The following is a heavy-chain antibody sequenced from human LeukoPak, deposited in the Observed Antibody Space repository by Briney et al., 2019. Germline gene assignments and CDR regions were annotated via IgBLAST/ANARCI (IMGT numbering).Heavy chain of an antibody. D-gene: IGHD6-13*01. Sequence: SVKVSCKASGGTFSSYAISWVRQAPGQGLEWMGRIIPILGIANYAQKFQGRVTITADESTSTAYMELSSLRSEDTAVYYCASSSYLHWFDPWGQGTLVTVSS. CDR1: GGTFSSYA. J-gene: IGHJ5*02. V-gene: IGHV1-69*04. CDR3: ASSSYLHWFDP. CDR2: IIPILGIA.